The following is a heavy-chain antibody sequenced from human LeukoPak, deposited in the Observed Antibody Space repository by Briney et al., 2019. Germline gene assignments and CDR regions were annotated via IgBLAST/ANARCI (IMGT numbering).Heavy chain of an antibody. CDR1: GGSISSSSYY. J-gene: IGHJ4*02. CDR2: IYYSGTT. D-gene: IGHD3-16*01. CDR3: ARDLGAAWDFDY. Sequence: SETLSLTCTVSGGSISSSSYYWGWIRQPPGKGLEWIGSIYYSGTTYYNPSLKSRVTISVDTSKNQFSLKLSSVTAAGTAVYYCARDLGAAWDFDYWGQGTLVTVSS. V-gene: IGHV4-39*07.